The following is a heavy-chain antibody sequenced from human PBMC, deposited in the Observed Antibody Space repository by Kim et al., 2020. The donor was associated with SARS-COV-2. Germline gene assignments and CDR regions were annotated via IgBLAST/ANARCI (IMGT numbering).Heavy chain of an antibody. CDR3: AKESGSGSYYAWTYYYYGMDV. Sequence: GGSLRLSCAACGFTFSSYGMHWVRQAPGKGPEWVAVISYDGSNKYYADSVKGRFTISRDNSKNTLYLQMNSLRAEDTAVYYCAKESGSGSYYAWTYYYYGMDVWGQGTTVTVSS. V-gene: IGHV3-30*18. J-gene: IGHJ6*02. CDR1: GFTFSSYG. D-gene: IGHD3-10*01. CDR2: ISYDGSNK.